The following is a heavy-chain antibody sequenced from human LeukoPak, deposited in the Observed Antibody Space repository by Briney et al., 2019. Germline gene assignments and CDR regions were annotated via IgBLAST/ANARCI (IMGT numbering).Heavy chain of an antibody. CDR1: GDSIIGSY. J-gene: IGHJ4*02. Sequence: PSETLSLTCTVSGDSIIGSYWSWIRQAPGKGLEWIGYIYYSVDTDYNPSLKSRVTISVDMSKKQFSLRLTSVTAADTAVYYCAKGRYYDSSGYNPTYYFDYWGQGILVTVSP. D-gene: IGHD3-22*01. CDR2: IYYSVDT. V-gene: IGHV4-59*01. CDR3: AKGRYYDSSGYNPTYYFDY.